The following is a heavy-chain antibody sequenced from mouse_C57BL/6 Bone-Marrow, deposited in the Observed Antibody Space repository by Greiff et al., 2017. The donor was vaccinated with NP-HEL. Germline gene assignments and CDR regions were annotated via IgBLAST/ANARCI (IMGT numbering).Heavy chain of an antibody. CDR3: ARSSTVVPGDY. D-gene: IGHD1-1*01. Sequence: EVMLVESGGGLVKPGGSLKLSCAASGFTFSSYAMSWVRQTPEKRLEWVATISDGGSYTYYPDNVKGRVTISRDNAKNNLYLQMSHLKSEDTAMYYCARSSTVVPGDYWGQGTSVTVSS. V-gene: IGHV5-4*03. CDR2: ISDGGSYT. CDR1: GFTFSSYA. J-gene: IGHJ4*01.